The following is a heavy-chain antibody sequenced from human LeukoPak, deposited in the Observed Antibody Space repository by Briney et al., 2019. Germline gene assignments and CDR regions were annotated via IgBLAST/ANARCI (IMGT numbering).Heavy chain of an antibody. J-gene: IGHJ6*03. CDR3: ARDISVENYMDV. Sequence: SETLSLTCTVSGGSISSYYWSWIRQPAGKGLEWIGRIYTSGSTNYNPSLKSRVTMSVDTSKNQFSLELSSVTAADTAVYYCARDISVENYMDVWGKGTTVTVSS. CDR1: GGSISSYY. CDR2: IYTSGST. V-gene: IGHV4-4*07. D-gene: IGHD3-3*02.